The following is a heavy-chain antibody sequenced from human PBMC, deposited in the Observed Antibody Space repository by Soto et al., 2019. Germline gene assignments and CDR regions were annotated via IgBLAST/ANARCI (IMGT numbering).Heavy chain of an antibody. CDR2: ISSSSSTI. CDR1: GFTFSSYS. CDR3: ASLMSSGYYYGMDV. V-gene: IGHV3-48*02. J-gene: IGHJ6*02. Sequence: GGSLRLSCAASGFTFSSYSMNWVRQAPGKGLEWVSYISSSSSTIYYADSVKGRFTISRDNAKNSLYLQMNSLRDEDTAVYYCASLMSSGYYYGMDVWGQGTTVTVSS. D-gene: IGHD3-10*01.